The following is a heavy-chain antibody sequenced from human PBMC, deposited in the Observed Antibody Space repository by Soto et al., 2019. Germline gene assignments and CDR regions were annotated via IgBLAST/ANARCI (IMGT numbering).Heavy chain of an antibody. CDR3: GGTVNLAHYGMDV. Sequence: SETLSLTCTVSGGSISSYYWSWIRQPPGKGLEWIGYIYYSGSTNYNPSLKSRVTISVDTSKNQFSLKLSSVTAADTAVYYCGGTVNLAHYGMDVWGQGTTVTVSS. CDR2: IYYSGST. D-gene: IGHD4-17*01. V-gene: IGHV4-59*01. J-gene: IGHJ6*02. CDR1: GGSISSYY.